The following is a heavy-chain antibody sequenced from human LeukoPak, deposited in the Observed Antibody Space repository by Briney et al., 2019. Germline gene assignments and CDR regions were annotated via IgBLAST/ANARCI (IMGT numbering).Heavy chain of an antibody. V-gene: IGHV3-48*02. J-gene: IGHJ3*02. CDR3: ARVSRGYYSSFAI. Sequence: PGGSLRLSCAASGFTFSSHNMNWVRQAPGKGLEWVSHISNSASTVYYADSVKGRFIISRDNAKNSLYLQMNSLRDEDTAIYYCARVSRGYYSSFAIWGQGTMVTVSS. CDR1: GFTFSSHN. D-gene: IGHD1-26*01. CDR2: ISNSASTV.